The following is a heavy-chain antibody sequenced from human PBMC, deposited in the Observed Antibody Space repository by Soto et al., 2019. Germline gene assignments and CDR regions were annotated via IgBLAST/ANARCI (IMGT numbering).Heavy chain of an antibody. D-gene: IGHD6-19*01. CDR3: ARGWLFDY. CDR1: GGSFSGYY. Sequence: SETLSLTCAVYGGSFSGYYWSWIRQPPGKGLEWIGEINHSGSTNYNPSLKSRVTISVDTSKNQFSLKLSSVTAADTAVYYCARGWLFDYWGQGTLVTVSS. CDR2: INHSGST. J-gene: IGHJ4*02. V-gene: IGHV4-34*01.